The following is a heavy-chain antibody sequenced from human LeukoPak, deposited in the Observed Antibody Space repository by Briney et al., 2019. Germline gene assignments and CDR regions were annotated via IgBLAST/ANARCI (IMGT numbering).Heavy chain of an antibody. V-gene: IGHV3-48*02. CDR2: ISSSSSTI. CDR3: ARVGDSRGYYYFDY. Sequence: GGSLRLSCAASGFTFSSYSMNWVRQAPGKGLEWVSYISSSSSTIYYADSVKGRFTISRDNAKNSLYLQMNSLRDEDTAVYYCARVGDSRGYYYFDYWGQGTLVTVSS. D-gene: IGHD3-22*01. J-gene: IGHJ4*02. CDR1: GFTFSSYS.